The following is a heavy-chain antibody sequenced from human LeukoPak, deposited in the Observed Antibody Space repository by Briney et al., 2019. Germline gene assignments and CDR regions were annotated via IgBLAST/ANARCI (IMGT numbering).Heavy chain of an antibody. CDR2: IYYAGSM. Sequence: SETLSLTCTVSGDSTSNDHWSWVRQPPGKGLEWIGHIYYAGSMKYNPTLESRVTISVDTSSKQFSLKLTSVSAADSAVYYCVVLLAGGGDRGYWGQGTLVAVSS. CDR1: GDSTSNDH. D-gene: IGHD2-21*02. CDR3: VVLLAGGGDRGY. J-gene: IGHJ4*02. V-gene: IGHV4-59*01.